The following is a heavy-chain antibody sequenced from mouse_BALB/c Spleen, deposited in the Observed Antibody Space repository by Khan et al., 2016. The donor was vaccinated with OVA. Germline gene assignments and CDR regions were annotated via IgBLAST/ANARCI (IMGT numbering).Heavy chain of an antibody. Sequence: VRLQQSGPELVKPGASVKMSCKASGYTFTNYIIHWVKQKPGQGLEWIGYINPYNDGSKYNEKFKGKATLTSDKSSSPASMEISGLTAEASAVYYCARDYGSSFWFTYWGQGTLVTVSA. CDR1: GYTFTNYI. J-gene: IGHJ3*01. V-gene: IGHV1S136*01. D-gene: IGHD1-1*01. CDR2: INPYNDGS. CDR3: ARDYGSSFWFTY.